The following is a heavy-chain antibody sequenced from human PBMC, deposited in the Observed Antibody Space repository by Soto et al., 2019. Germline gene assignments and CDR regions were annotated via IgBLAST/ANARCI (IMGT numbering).Heavy chain of an antibody. CDR1: GFTVSSNY. CDR3: ARNPKGYSSGWHKGCYDY. J-gene: IGHJ4*02. V-gene: IGHV3-53*05. D-gene: IGHD6-19*01. CDR2: IYSGGST. Sequence: GGSLRLSCAASGFTVSSNYMSWVRQAPGKGLEWVSVIYSGGSTYYADSVKGRFTISRDNSKNTLYLQMNSLRAEDTAVYYCARNPKGYSSGWHKGCYDYRGQGTLVTVSS.